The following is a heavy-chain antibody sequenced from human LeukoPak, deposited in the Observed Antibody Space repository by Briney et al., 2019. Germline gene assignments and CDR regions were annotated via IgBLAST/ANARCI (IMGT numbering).Heavy chain of an antibody. Sequence: AGGSLRLSCAASGFSFSRYTMNWVRQAPGKGLEWVSSISSSSSYIYYADSVKGRFTISRDNAKNSLYLQMNSLRAEDTAVYYCAREGKPNYWGQGTLVTVSS. CDR1: GFSFSRYT. CDR3: AREGKPNY. V-gene: IGHV3-21*01. CDR2: ISSSSSYI. J-gene: IGHJ4*02.